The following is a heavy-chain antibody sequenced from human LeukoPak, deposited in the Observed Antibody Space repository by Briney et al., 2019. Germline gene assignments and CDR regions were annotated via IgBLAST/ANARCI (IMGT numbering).Heavy chain of an antibody. CDR2: IIPIFGTA. CDR1: GGTFSSYA. V-gene: IGHV1-69*13. Sequence: SVKVSCKASGGTFSSYAISWVRQAPGQGLEWMGGIIPIFGTANYAQKFQGRVTITADESTSTAYMELSSLRSEDTAVYYCEGEFSYDSSGFYYLNWGQGTLVTVSS. CDR3: EGEFSYDSSGFYYLN. J-gene: IGHJ4*02. D-gene: IGHD3-22*01.